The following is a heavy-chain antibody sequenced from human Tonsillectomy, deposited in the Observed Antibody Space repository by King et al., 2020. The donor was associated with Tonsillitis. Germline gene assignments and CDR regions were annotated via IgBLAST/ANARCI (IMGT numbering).Heavy chain of an antibody. V-gene: IGHV3-48*02. CDR1: S. Sequence: SMNWVRQAPGKGLEWVSYISTGTIYYVDSVKGRFTITRDNDKKSLHLQMDSLRDEDTAVYFCARGYGSGRSGFDYWGQGTLVTVSS. CDR2: ISTGTI. J-gene: IGHJ4*02. D-gene: IGHD3-10*01. CDR3: ARGYGSGRSGFDY.